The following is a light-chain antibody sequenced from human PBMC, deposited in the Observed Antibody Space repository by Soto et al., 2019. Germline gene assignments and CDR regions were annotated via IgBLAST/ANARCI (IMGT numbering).Light chain of an antibody. CDR1: SSNIGSNY. J-gene: IGLJ1*01. CDR2: RNN. CDR3: AVWDDSLSGFYV. Sequence: QSLLTQPPSASGTPGQRVTISCSGSSSNIGSNYVYWYQQLPGTAPKLLIYRNNQRPSGVPDRFSGSKSGTSASLAISGLRSEDEADYYCAVWDDSLSGFYVFGTGTKVPVL. V-gene: IGLV1-47*01.